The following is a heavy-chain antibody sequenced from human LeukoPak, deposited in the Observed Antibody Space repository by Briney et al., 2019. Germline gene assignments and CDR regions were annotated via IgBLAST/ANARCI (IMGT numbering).Heavy chain of an antibody. V-gene: IGHV4-31*03. CDR2: IYHTGTA. CDR3: AREGAHPVYDV. CDR1: GDSIGSGGNF. Sequence: SETLSLTCTVSGDSIGSGGNFWTWLRQHPGKGLEYIGYIYHTGTASYNPSLKSRVVISVNTSTKQFSLRLSSVTAADTAVYFCAREGAHPVYDVWGPGILVTVSS. J-gene: IGHJ4*02. D-gene: IGHD5/OR15-5a*01.